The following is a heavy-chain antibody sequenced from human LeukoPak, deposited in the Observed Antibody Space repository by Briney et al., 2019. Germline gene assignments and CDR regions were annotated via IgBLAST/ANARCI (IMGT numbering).Heavy chain of an antibody. CDR3: ARGGITGTDAEYYYYYMDV. CDR2: MNPNTGHT. J-gene: IGHJ6*03. Sequence: ASVKVSCKASGYTFTSYDINWVRQATGQGLEWMGWMNPNTGHTAYAPKFQGRVTFTRNTSVSTAYMELDILISEDTAVYFCARGGITGTDAEYYYYYMDVWGKGTTVTVSS. V-gene: IGHV1-8*01. D-gene: IGHD1-7*01. CDR1: GYTFTSYD.